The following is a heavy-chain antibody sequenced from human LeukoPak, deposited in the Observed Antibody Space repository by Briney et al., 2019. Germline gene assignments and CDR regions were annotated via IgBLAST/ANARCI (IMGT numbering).Heavy chain of an antibody. D-gene: IGHD2-15*01. CDR2: IYYSGST. J-gene: IGHJ4*02. CDR3: ASILNRTTVVVRR. CDR1: GGSISSSSYY. V-gene: IGHV4-39*01. Sequence: SETLSLTCAVSGGSISSSSYYWGWIRQPPGKGLEWIGSIYYSGSTYYNPSLKSRVTISVDTSKNQFSLKLSSVTAADTAVYHCASILNRTTVVVRRWGQGTLVTVSS.